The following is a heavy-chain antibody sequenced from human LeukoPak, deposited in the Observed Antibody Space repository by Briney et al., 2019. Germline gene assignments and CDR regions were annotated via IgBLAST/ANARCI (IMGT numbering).Heavy chain of an antibody. J-gene: IGHJ4*02. V-gene: IGHV3-23*01. CDR1: GFTFDNYA. CDR2: VSGSGANT. Sequence: GGSLRLFCAASGFTFDNYAMSWVRQAPGKGLEWVSAVSGSGANTYYADSVKGRFTISRDNSKSTLYLQMNSLRAEDTAVYYCAKDGVPMITFGGVIGNVQHLDYWGQGTLVTVSS. CDR3: AKDGVPMITFGGVIGNVQHLDY. D-gene: IGHD3-16*02.